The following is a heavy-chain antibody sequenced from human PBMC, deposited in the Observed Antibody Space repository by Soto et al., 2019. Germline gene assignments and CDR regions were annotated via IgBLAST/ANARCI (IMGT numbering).Heavy chain of an antibody. V-gene: IGHV3-74*01. Sequence: GGFLRLSCAASGFTFSNYWMHWVRQAPGKGLVWVSRIDSDGSRITYADFVKGRFTTSRDNAKNTVYLHMNSLTAEDTAVYYCVRTSLVVAVATREDFWGQGTLVTVSS. CDR1: GFTFSNYW. J-gene: IGHJ4*02. CDR3: VRTSLVVAVATREDF. CDR2: IDSDGSRI. D-gene: IGHD2-15*01.